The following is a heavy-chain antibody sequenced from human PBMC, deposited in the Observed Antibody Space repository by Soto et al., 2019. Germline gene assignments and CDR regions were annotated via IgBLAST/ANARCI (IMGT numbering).Heavy chain of an antibody. D-gene: IGHD3-10*01. J-gene: IGHJ3*02. CDR2: IRSSGSTI. CDR1: GFTFSSYS. CDR3: ARDRVSGAYYHDAFDM. V-gene: IGHV3-48*01. Sequence: EVQLVESGGNLVQPGGSLRLSCAASGFTFSSYSMNWVRQAPGKGLEWVSYIRSSGSTIYHAGSVKGRFTISRDNAKKSLYLQMNSLRAEDTAVYYCARDRVSGAYYHDAFDMWGQGTMVTVSS.